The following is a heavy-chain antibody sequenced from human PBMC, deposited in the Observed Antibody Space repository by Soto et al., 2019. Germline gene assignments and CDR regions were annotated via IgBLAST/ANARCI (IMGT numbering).Heavy chain of an antibody. CDR2: IDPSDSYT. D-gene: IGHD2-8*01. J-gene: IGHJ6*02. V-gene: IGHV5-10-1*01. Sequence: LGESLKISCKGSGYSFTSYWISWVRQMPGKGLEWMGRIDPSDSYTNYSPSFQGHVTISADKSISTAYLQWSSLKASDTAMYYCARPAKYCTNGVCSDYYYYGMDVWGQGTTVTVSS. CDR1: GYSFTSYW. CDR3: ARPAKYCTNGVCSDYYYYGMDV.